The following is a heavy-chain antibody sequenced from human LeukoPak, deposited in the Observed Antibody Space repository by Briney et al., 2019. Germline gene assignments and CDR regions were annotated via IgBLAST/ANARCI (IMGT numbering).Heavy chain of an antibody. V-gene: IGHV1-2*02. CDR2: INPNSGGT. J-gene: IGHJ6*03. CDR1: GYTFTGYY. Sequence: ASVKVSCKASGYTFTGYYMHWVRQAPGQGLEWMGWINPNSGGTNYAQKFQGRVTMTRDTSISTAYMELSRLRSDDTAVYYCARATAVGIRRFYYMDVWGKGTTVTISS. CDR3: ARATAVGIRRFYYMDV. D-gene: IGHD3-3*01.